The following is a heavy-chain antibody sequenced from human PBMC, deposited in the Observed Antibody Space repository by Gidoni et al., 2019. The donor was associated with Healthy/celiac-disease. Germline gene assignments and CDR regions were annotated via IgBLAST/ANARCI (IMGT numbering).Heavy chain of an antibody. CDR2: IYYSGST. J-gene: IGHJ4*02. D-gene: IGHD6-19*01. Sequence: QVQLQESGPGLVTPSQSLSLTCTVSGGSISSGGYYWSWIRQHPGKGLEWIGYIYYSGSTSYNPSLKSRGTISGDTSKNQFSLKLSSVTAADTAVYYCAREAVAGTEFDYWGQGTLVTVSS. V-gene: IGHV4-31*03. CDR3: AREAVAGTEFDY. CDR1: GGSISSGGYY.